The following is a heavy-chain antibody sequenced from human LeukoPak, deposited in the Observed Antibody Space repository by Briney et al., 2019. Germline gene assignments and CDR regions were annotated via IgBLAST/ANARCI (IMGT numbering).Heavy chain of an antibody. CDR2: ISAYNGNT. Sequence: VASVKVSCKASGYTFTSYDINWVRQATGQGLEWMGWISAYNGNTNYAQKLQGRVTMTTDTSTSTAYMELRSLRSDDTAVYYCARDGYYDILTGTKNHFDYWGQGTLVTVSS. CDR3: ARDGYYDILTGTKNHFDY. CDR1: GYTFTSYD. J-gene: IGHJ4*02. D-gene: IGHD3-9*01. V-gene: IGHV1-18*01.